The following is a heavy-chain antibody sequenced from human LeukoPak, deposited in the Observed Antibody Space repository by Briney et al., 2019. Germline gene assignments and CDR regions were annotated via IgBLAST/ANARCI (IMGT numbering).Heavy chain of an antibody. V-gene: IGHV3-23*01. D-gene: IGHD2-21*01. CDR3: AKGLRSDGYSLFDY. CDR2: ISGSGGST. Sequence: PGWSLRLSCAASGFSFSSYAMNWVRQAPGKGLEWLSVISGSGGSTYYADSVRGRFTISRDNSRNTMYLQMTSLTTEDTAVYYCAKGLRSDGYSLFDYWGQGTLVTVSS. J-gene: IGHJ4*02. CDR1: GFSFSSYA.